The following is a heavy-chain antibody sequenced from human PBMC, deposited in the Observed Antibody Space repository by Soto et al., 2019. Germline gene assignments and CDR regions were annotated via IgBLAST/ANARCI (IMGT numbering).Heavy chain of an antibody. Sequence: GGSLRLSCAASGFTFSSYSMNWVRQAPGKGLEWVSYISSSSSTIYYADSVKGRFTISRDNAKNSLYLQMNSLRDEDTAVYYCSRAIIAARPVGYDAFDIWGQGTMVTVSS. CDR2: ISSSSSTI. J-gene: IGHJ3*02. V-gene: IGHV3-48*02. D-gene: IGHD6-6*01. CDR3: SRAIIAARPVGYDAFDI. CDR1: GFTFSSYS.